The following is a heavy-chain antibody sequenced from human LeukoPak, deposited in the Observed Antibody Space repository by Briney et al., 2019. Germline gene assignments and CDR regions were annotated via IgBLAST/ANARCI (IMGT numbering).Heavy chain of an antibody. D-gene: IGHD2-15*01. Sequence: SETLFLTSTVSGGSLSSYYWSWIRQPPGKGLEWIGYIYYSGSTNYNPSLKSRVTISGDTSNNQFSLKLSSVTAADTAVNYCARDYQGLLFAFDIWGQGTMVTVSS. V-gene: IGHV4-59*01. J-gene: IGHJ3*02. CDR2: IYYSGST. CDR3: ARDYQGLLFAFDI. CDR1: GGSLSSYY.